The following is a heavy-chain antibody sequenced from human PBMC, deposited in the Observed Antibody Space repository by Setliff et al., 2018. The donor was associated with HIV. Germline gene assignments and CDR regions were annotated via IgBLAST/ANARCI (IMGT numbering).Heavy chain of an antibody. V-gene: IGHV4-4*07. CDR3: ARGLQRKNGLHSYYYYMDI. Sequence: SETLSLTCAVSGGSISGYYWNWIRQSAGKGLEWIGRIYTSGSTKYNPSFESRVTLSVDTSKNQVSLKVNYVTAADTALYFCARGLQRKNGLHSYYYYMDIWGKGTTVTVSS. CDR1: GGSISGYY. CDR2: IYTSGST. J-gene: IGHJ6*03. D-gene: IGHD6-25*01.